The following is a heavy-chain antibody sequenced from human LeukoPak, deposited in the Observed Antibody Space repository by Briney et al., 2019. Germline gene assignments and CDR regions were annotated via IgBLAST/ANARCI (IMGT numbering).Heavy chain of an antibody. Sequence: SETLSLTCTVSGGSISSYYWSWIRQPPGKGLEWIGYIYYSGSTNYNPSLKSRVTISVGTSKNQFSLKLSSVTAADTAVYYCARSNYYDSLFFDYWGQGTLVTVSS. CDR3: ARSNYYDSLFFDY. D-gene: IGHD3-22*01. CDR1: GGSISSYY. V-gene: IGHV4-59*01. J-gene: IGHJ4*02. CDR2: IYYSGST.